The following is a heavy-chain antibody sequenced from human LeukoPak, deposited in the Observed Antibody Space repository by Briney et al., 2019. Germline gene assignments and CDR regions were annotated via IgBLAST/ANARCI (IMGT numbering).Heavy chain of an antibody. V-gene: IGHV4-34*01. CDR3: ARTFGSYGWFDP. D-gene: IGHD1-26*01. J-gene: IGHJ5*02. CDR1: GGSFSGYY. Sequence: SETLSLTCAVYGGSFSGYYWSWIRQPPGKGLEWIGEINHSGSTNYNPSLKSRVTISVDTSKNQFSLKLSSVTAADTAVYYCARTFGSYGWFDPWGQGTLVTVSS. CDR2: INHSGST.